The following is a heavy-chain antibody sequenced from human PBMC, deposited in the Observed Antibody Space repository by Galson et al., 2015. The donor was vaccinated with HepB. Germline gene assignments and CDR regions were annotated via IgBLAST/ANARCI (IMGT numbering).Heavy chain of an antibody. V-gene: IGHV1-46*01. D-gene: IGHD2-2*01. CDR2: INPSGGST. CDR1: GYTFTSYY. Sequence: SVKVSCKASGYTFTSYYMHWVRQAPGQGLEWMGIINPSGGSTSYAQKFQGRVTMTRDTSTSTVYMELSSLRSEDTAVYYCARDSQRRYIVVVPAAADAFDIWGQGTMVTVSS. CDR3: ARDSQRRYIVVVPAAADAFDI. J-gene: IGHJ3*02.